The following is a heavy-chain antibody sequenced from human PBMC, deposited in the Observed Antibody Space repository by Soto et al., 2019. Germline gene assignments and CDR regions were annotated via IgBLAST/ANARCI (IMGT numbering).Heavy chain of an antibody. CDR3: ALYYSGGSCYADDWLDP. Sequence: QVQLVQSGAEVKKPGSSVKVSCKASGGTFSSYTISWVRQAPGQGLEWMGRIIPILGIANYAQKFQGRVTITADKSTSTAYMELSSLRSEDTAVYYCALYYSGGSCYADDWLDPWGQGTLVTVSS. CDR1: GGTFSSYT. V-gene: IGHV1-69*02. D-gene: IGHD2-15*01. J-gene: IGHJ5*02. CDR2: IIPILGIA.